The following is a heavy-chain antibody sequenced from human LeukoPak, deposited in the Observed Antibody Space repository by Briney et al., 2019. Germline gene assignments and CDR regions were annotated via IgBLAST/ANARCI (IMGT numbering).Heavy chain of an antibody. J-gene: IGHJ6*02. Sequence: SETLSLTCAVYGGPFSGYYWSWIRQPPGKGLEWIGEINHSGSTNYNPSIKSRVTISVDTSKNQFSLKLSSVTAADTAVYYCARGGKGITMVKGVKNGMDVWGQGTTVTVSS. CDR2: INHSGST. D-gene: IGHD3-10*01. CDR1: GGPFSGYY. V-gene: IGHV4-34*01. CDR3: ARGGKGITMVKGVKNGMDV.